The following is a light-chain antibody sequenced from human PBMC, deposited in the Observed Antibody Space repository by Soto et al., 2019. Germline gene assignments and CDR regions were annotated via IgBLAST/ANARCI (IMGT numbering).Light chain of an antibody. CDR2: GAY. CDR1: QGLNRN. V-gene: IGKV3-15*01. J-gene: IGKJ1*01. Sequence: EPVMTQAPATISVYSGERATLSCSTSQGLNRNLAWYQQKLGQAHRVIIYGAYTRATGIQARFSGSGSGTEFILTISSMQSEDFAAYYCNEYNTWQWT. CDR3: NEYNTWQWT.